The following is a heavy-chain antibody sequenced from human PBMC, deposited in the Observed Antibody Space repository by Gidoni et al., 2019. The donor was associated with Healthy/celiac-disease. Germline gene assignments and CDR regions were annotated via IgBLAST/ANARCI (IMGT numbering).Heavy chain of an antibody. J-gene: IGHJ4*02. CDR3: AHVAKLYCTNCCLVFEPGNFDY. Sequence: QITLKESGPTLVKPTQTLTLTCPFSGFSLSTSGVGVGWIRQPPGKALEWLALIYWNDDKRYSPSLKSRLTITKDTSKNQVVLTMTNMDPVDTATYYCAHVAKLYCTNCCLVFEPGNFDYWGQGTLVTVSS. CDR1: GFSLSTSGVG. CDR2: IYWNDDK. D-gene: IGHD2-8*01. V-gene: IGHV2-5*01.